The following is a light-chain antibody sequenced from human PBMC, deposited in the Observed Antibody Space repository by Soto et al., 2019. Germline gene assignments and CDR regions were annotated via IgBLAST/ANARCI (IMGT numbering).Light chain of an antibody. CDR3: QQYNNWPPIT. CDR1: QSVSIK. V-gene: IGKV3-15*01. CDR2: DTS. Sequence: ELVMPHPPATLPWLQGKGATFSCRPGQSVSIKLAWYQQKPGQAPRLLIYDTSTRATGIPARFSGSGSGTEFTLTISSLQSEDFAVYYCQQYNNWPPITFGQGTRLEIK. J-gene: IGKJ5*01.